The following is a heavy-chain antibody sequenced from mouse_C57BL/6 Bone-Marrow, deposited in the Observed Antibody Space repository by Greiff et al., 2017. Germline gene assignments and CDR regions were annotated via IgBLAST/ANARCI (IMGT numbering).Heavy chain of an antibody. J-gene: IGHJ3*01. CDR2: IDPSDSYT. V-gene: IGHV1-59*01. Sequence: QVHVKQPGAELVRPGTSVKLSCKASGYTFTSYWMHWVKQRPGQGLEWIGVIDPSDSYTNYNQKFKGKATLTVDTSSSTAYMQLSSLTSEDSAVYYCAREYYGSSPFAYWGQGTLVTVSA. CDR1: GYTFTSYW. CDR3: AREYYGSSPFAY. D-gene: IGHD1-1*01.